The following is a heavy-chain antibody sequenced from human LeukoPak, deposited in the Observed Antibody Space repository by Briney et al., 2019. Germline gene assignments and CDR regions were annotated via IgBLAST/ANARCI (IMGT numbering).Heavy chain of an antibody. J-gene: IGHJ4*02. Sequence: GGSLRLSCVGSGVIVRSNYMTWVRQAPGKGLEWVSILYHGGSTYYADSVKGRFSISRDTSKNSLYLQMNSLRAEDTAVYYCARDSLGYCSSTSCHLDYWGQGTLVTVSS. CDR1: GVIVRSNY. CDR2: LYHGGST. D-gene: IGHD2-2*01. V-gene: IGHV3-66*01. CDR3: ARDSLGYCSSTSCHLDY.